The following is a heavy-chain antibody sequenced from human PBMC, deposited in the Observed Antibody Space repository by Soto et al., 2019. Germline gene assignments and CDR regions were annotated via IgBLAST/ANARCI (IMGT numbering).Heavy chain of an antibody. J-gene: IGHJ4*02. D-gene: IGHD2-15*01. CDR2: ISSSSSTI. CDR1: GFTFSRYS. Sequence: EVQLVEAGGGLVQPGGSLRPSCAAAGFTFSRYSMNWVRQAPGKGREWVSYISSSSSTIYYADSAKGRFTISTDDAKNALYLQLKSLSAVETGVYYCARDLNSGLLAYWGQGTLVTVSS. V-gene: IGHV3-48*04. CDR3: ARDLNSGLLAY.